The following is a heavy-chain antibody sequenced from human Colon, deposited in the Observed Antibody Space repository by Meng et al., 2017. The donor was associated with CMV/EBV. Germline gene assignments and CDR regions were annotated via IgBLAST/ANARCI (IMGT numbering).Heavy chain of an antibody. D-gene: IGHD3-16*01. J-gene: IGHJ4*02. CDR1: GFGFGHLW. CDR2: INGDGSDT. CDR3: ARGGDGGLDY. Sequence: EVQLVESGGGLVQPGGSPRLSCAASGFGFGHLWMHWVRQAPGKGLVWVSYINGDGSDTHYADSVKGRFTISRDNAKNTLYLQVNSLTSEDTAMYYCARGGDGGLDYWGQGTRVTGYS. V-gene: IGHV3-74*01.